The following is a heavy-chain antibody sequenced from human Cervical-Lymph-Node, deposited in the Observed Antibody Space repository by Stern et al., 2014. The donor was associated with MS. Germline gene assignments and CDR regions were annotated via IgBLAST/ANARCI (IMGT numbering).Heavy chain of an antibody. J-gene: IGHJ4*02. Sequence: EVQLVESGGGLVKPGGSLRLSCAASGFTFSSYSMTWVRQAPGKGLEWVSSISSSSSYIYYAASLKGRFTISRDNAKNSLYLQMNSLRAEDTSVYYFARDSSSWYGVDYWGQGTLVTVSS. D-gene: IGHD6-13*01. V-gene: IGHV3-21*01. CDR3: ARDSSSWYGVDY. CDR2: ISSSSSYI. CDR1: GFTFSSYS.